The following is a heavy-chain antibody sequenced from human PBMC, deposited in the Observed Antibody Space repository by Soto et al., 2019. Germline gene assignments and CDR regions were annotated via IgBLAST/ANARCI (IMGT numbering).Heavy chain of an antibody. CDR2: IYYSGST. J-gene: IGHJ4*02. Sequence: QVQLQESGPGLVKPSGTLSLTCTVSGGSVSSGSYYWSWIRQPPGKGLEWIGYIYYSGSTNYNPSLKSRVTISVDTSKNQCSLKLSSVTAADTAVYYCARVYSSGWYPSFDYWGQGTLVTVSS. CDR3: ARVYSSGWYPSFDY. D-gene: IGHD6-19*01. CDR1: GGSVSSGSYY. V-gene: IGHV4-61*01.